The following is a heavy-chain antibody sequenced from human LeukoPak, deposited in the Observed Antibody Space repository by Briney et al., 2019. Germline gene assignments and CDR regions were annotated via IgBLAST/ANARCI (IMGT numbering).Heavy chain of an antibody. D-gene: IGHD3-22*01. V-gene: IGHV1-8*01. J-gene: IGHJ6*02. CDR2: MNPNSGNT. CDR1: GYTFTSYD. CDR3: ARGDREGYGMDV. Sequence: ASVTVSFTASGYTFTSYDINWVRQATGQGLEWMGWMNPNSGNTGYAQKFQGRVTMTRNTSISTAYMELSSLRSEDTAVYYCARGDREGYGMDVWGQGTTVTVSS.